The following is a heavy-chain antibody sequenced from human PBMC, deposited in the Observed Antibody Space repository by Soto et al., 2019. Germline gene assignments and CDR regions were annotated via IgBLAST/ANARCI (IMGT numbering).Heavy chain of an antibody. J-gene: IGHJ4*02. D-gene: IGHD3-10*01. Sequence: LQSGGGVVQPGESLRLSCAASGFSLRDHALSWVRQAAGGGLEWVSGISGSEDRTNYADFVRGRFIISKDRAKNTLYLDMGGLRVDDTAVYFGGRTYTGGWGQGTLVTVSS. CDR1: GFSLRDHA. CDR2: ISGSEDRT. CDR3: GRTYTGG. V-gene: IGHV3-23*01.